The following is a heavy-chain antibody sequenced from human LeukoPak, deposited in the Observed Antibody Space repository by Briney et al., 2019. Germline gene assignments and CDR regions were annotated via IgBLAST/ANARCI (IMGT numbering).Heavy chain of an antibody. V-gene: IGHV4-59*01. CDR3: ARTQYSGGWYGLLDY. CDR1: GGSISSYY. J-gene: IGHJ4*02. Sequence: SETLSLTCTVSGGSISSYYWSWIRQPPGKGLEWIGYIYYSGSTNYNPSLKSRVTISVDTSKNQFSLKLSSVTAADTAVYYCARTQYSGGWYGLLDYWGQGTLVTVSS. CDR2: IYYSGST. D-gene: IGHD6-19*01.